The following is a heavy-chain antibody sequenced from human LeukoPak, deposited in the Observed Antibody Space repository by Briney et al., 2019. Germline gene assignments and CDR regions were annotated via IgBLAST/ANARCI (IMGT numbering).Heavy chain of an antibody. D-gene: IGHD1-26*01. CDR2: IKPDGSEK. CDR3: AKDDSGSYYPYYYYMDV. V-gene: IGHV3-7*01. CDR1: GFTFSKYW. Sequence: GGSLRLSCAASGFTFSKYWMSWVRQAPGKGLEWVANIKPDGSEKSYVDSVKGRFTISRDNVKNSLYLQMNSLRAEDTAVYYCAKDDSGSYYPYYYYMDVWGKGTTVTISS. J-gene: IGHJ6*03.